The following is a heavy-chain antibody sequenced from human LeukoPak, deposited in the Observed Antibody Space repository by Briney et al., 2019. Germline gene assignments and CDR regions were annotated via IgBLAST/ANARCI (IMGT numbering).Heavy chain of an antibody. V-gene: IGHV3-23*01. CDR3: AKDGAQVGVTFDY. CDR1: GFTFSSYA. D-gene: IGHD1-26*01. CDR2: ISGSGGST. J-gene: IGHJ4*02. Sequence: GGSLRLSCAASGFTFSSYAMSWVRQAPGKGLEWVSAISGSGGSTYYADSVKGRFTISRDNSKNTLYLQMNSLRVEDTAIYYCAKDGAQVGVTFDYWGQGTLVTVSS.